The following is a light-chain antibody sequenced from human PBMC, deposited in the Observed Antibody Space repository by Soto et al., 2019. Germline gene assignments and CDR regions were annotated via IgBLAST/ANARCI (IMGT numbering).Light chain of an antibody. CDR3: QQYNSYRA. CDR2: KAS. V-gene: IGKV1-5*03. Sequence: IQMTQSPSTLSASVGDRVTITCRASQSISNWLSWHQQKPGKAPKLLIYKASILESGVPSRFSGSGAGTEITLTSSSLQPDDFATYYCQQYNSYRAFGPGTKVDIK. J-gene: IGKJ1*01. CDR1: QSISNW.